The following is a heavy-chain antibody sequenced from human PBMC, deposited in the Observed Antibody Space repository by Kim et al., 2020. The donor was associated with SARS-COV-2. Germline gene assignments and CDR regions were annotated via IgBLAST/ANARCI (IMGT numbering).Heavy chain of an antibody. J-gene: IGHJ4*02. Sequence: GGSLRLSCAASGFTFDDYAMHWVRQAPGKGLEWVSGISWNSGSIGYADSVKGRFTISRDNAKNSLYLQMNSLRAEDTALYYCAKAPGDGYNYAGGDYWGQGTLGTDSS. CDR1: GFTFDDYA. D-gene: IGHD5-12*01. CDR3: AKAPGDGYNYAGGDY. V-gene: IGHV3-9*01. CDR2: ISWNSGSI.